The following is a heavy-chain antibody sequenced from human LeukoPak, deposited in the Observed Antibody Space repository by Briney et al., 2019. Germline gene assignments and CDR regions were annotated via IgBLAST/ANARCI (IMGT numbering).Heavy chain of an antibody. D-gene: IGHD4-11*01. CDR1: GFTFSTYG. CDR2: VSFDSNNL. V-gene: IGHV3-33*05. CDR3: ARLRSKYWFDP. Sequence: PGGSLRLSCAASGFTFSTYGMHWVRQAPGKGLEWVAVVSFDSNNLYYADSVKGRFTISRDNAKNSLYLQMNSLRADDTAVYYCARLRSKYWFDPWGQGTLVTVSS. J-gene: IGHJ5*02.